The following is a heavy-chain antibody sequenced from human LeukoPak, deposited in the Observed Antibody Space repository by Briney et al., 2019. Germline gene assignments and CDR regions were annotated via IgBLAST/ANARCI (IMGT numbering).Heavy chain of an antibody. Sequence: GGSLRLSCAASGFTFSSYWMHWVRQAPGKGLVWVSRINSDGSSTSYADSVKGRFTVSRDNAKNTLYLQMNSLRAEDAAVYYCARATGSYYSLGYWGQGTLVTVSS. J-gene: IGHJ4*02. CDR2: INSDGSST. V-gene: IGHV3-74*01. D-gene: IGHD1-26*01. CDR3: ARATGSYYSLGY. CDR1: GFTFSSYW.